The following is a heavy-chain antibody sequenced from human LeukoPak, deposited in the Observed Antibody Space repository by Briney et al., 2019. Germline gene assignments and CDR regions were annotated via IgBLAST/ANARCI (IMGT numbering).Heavy chain of an antibody. CDR1: GFTFSAYA. Sequence: PGGSLRLSCSASGFTFSAYAMHWVRQAPGKGLEHVSIVSADGVSTYYAMSVKGRFSISRDNSKSTVYLQVGSLRGEDMAMYYCVTNIAGAFDIWGQGTMVTVSS. D-gene: IGHD1-1*01. V-gene: IGHV3-64*01. CDR2: VSADGVST. CDR3: VTNIAGAFDI. J-gene: IGHJ3*02.